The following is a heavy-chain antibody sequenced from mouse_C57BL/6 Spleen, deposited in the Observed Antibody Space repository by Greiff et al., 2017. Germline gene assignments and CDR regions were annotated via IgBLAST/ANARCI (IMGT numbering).Heavy chain of an antibody. Sequence: VQRVESGAELVRPGASVTLSCKASGYTFTDYEMHWVKQTPVHGLEWIGAIDPETGGTAYNQKFKGKAILTADKSSSTAYMELRSLTSEDSAVYYCTRSGTYYFDYWGQGTTLTVSS. CDR1: GYTFTDYE. D-gene: IGHD4-1*01. J-gene: IGHJ2*01. CDR2: IDPETGGT. V-gene: IGHV1-15*01. CDR3: TRSGTYYFDY.